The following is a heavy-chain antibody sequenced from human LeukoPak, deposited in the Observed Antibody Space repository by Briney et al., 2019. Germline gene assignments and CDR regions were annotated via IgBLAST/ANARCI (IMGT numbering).Heavy chain of an antibody. D-gene: IGHD6-13*01. CDR1: GFTFSSYW. CDR2: INSDGTAT. V-gene: IGHV3-74*01. CDR3: ARGLHSAADGTVGY. Sequence: PGGSLRLSCAASGFTFSSYWMHWVRQAPGKGLVWVSRINSDGTATTYADSVKGRFTISRDNAKNTLYLQINSLRVDDTAVYYCARGLHSAADGTVGYWGQGTLVTVSS. J-gene: IGHJ4*02.